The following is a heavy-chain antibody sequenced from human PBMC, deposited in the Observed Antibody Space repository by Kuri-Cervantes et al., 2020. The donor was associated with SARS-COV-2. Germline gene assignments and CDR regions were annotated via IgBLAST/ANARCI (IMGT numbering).Heavy chain of an antibody. J-gene: IGHJ6*02. CDR1: GFTFSSYG. D-gene: IGHD2-15*01. CDR3: AKGDRAATPGYYYGMDV. Sequence: GGSLRLSCAASGFTFSSYGMHWVRQAPGKGLEWVAVISYDGSNKYYADSVKGRFTISRDNSKNTLYLQMNSLRAEDTAVYYCAKGDRAATPGYYYGMDVWGQGTTVTVSS. V-gene: IGHV3-30*18. CDR2: ISYDGSNK.